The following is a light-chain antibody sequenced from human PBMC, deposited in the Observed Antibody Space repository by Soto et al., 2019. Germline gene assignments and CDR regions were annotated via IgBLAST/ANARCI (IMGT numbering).Light chain of an antibody. J-gene: IGKJ1*01. CDR2: GAS. Sequence: EIVMTQSPASLSVSPGERATLSCRASQSVSRTLAWYQQKPGQAPRLLIYGASTRATGIPARFSGRGSGTDFTLTISSLQSEDFAVYYCQHYGRAPWTFGQGTKVEIK. CDR3: QHYGRAPWT. CDR1: QSVSRT. V-gene: IGKV3-15*01.